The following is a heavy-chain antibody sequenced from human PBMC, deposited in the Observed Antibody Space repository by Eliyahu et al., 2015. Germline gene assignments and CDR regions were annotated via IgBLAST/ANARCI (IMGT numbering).Heavy chain of an antibody. V-gene: IGHV2-5*02. CDR2: IYWDDDK. CDR1: GFSLSTSGVG. Sequence: QITLKESGPTLVKPTQTLTLTCTFXGFSLSTSGVGVGWIRQPPGKALEWLALIYWDDDKRYSPSLKSRLTITKDTSKNQVVLTMTNMDPVDTATYYCAHNQKWFQNGYYYYGMDVWGQGTTVTVSS. CDR3: AHNQKWFQNGYYYYGMDV. J-gene: IGHJ6*02. D-gene: IGHD3-22*01.